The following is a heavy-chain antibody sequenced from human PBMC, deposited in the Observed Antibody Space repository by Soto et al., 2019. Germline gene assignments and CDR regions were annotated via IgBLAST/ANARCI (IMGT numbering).Heavy chain of an antibody. CDR3: ARAPRGIHYGMDV. V-gene: IGHV3-33*01. CDR2: IWYDGSNK. J-gene: IGHJ6*02. D-gene: IGHD6-13*01. Sequence: QVQLVESGGGVVQPGRSLRLSCAASGFTFSSYGMHWVRQAPGKGLEWVAVIWYDGSNKYYADSVKGRFTISRDNSKNTLYLQMNSLRAEDTAVYYGARAPRGIHYGMDVWGQGTTVTVSS. CDR1: GFTFSSYG.